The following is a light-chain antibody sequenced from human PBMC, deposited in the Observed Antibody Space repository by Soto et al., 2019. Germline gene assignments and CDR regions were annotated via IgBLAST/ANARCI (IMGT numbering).Light chain of an antibody. V-gene: IGKV3-20*01. J-gene: IGKJ3*01. Sequence: EIVLTQSPGTLSLSPGERATLSCRASQSVRSSYLAWYQLKAGQARRLLIYGASSRATGIPDSFSGSGSGTAFILTISILEPEDIETYSCQQYGSSLFTFGPGTKVDIK. CDR2: GAS. CDR3: QQYGSSLFT. CDR1: QSVRSSY.